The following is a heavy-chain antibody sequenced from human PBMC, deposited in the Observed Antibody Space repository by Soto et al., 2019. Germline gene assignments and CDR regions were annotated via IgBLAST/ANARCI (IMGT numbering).Heavy chain of an antibody. CDR2: IYYSGST. CDR3: AGLSYDSRGYYWFDP. CDR1: GGSISSTTYY. D-gene: IGHD3-22*01. V-gene: IGHV4-39*01. Sequence: SETLSLTCTVSGGSISSTTYYWGWIRQPPGKGLEWIGSIYYSGSTYDNPSLKSRVTISVDTSKNQFSLKLSSVTAADTAVYYCAGLSYDSRGYYWFDPWGQGTLVTVSS. J-gene: IGHJ5*02.